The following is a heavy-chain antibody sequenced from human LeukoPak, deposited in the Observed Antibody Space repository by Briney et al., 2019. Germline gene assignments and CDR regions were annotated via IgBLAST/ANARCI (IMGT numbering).Heavy chain of an antibody. CDR3: AILVDTAMATYTTIDY. CDR2: IIPIFGTA. J-gene: IGHJ4*02. CDR1: GGTFSSYA. D-gene: IGHD5-18*01. Sequence: ASVKVSCKASGGTFSSYAISWVRQAPRQGLEWMGGIIPIFGTANYAQKFQGRVTITADKSTSTAYMELSSLSSEDTAVYYCAILVDTAMATYTTIDYWGQGNLVTVSS. V-gene: IGHV1-69*06.